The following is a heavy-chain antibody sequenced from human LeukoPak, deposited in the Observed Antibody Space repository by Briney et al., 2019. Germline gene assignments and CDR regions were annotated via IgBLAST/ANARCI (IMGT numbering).Heavy chain of an antibody. D-gene: IGHD6-19*01. CDR1: GGSISSSSYY. CDR2: IYYSGST. V-gene: IGHV4-39*07. J-gene: IGHJ4*02. CDR3: ARSVAGTFDY. Sequence: SETLSLTCTVSGGSISSSSYYWGWIRQPPGKGLEWIGSIYYSGSTYYNPSLKSRVTISVDTSKNQFSLKLSSVTAADTAVYYCARSVAGTFDYWGQGTLVTVSS.